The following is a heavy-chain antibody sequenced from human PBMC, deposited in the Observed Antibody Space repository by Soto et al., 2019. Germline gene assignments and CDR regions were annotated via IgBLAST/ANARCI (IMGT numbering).Heavy chain of an antibody. J-gene: IGHJ6*02. CDR1: GGSISSGGYY. D-gene: IGHD6-6*01. CDR3: ASTASDSSSSYYFGMDV. CDR2: IYYSGST. Sequence: SETLSLTCTVSGGSISSGGYYWSWIRQHPGKGLEWIGYIYYSGSTYYNPSLKSRVTISVDTSTNQFSLKLSSVTAAATAVYYCASTASDSSSSYYFGMDVWGQGTTVTVSS. V-gene: IGHV4-31*03.